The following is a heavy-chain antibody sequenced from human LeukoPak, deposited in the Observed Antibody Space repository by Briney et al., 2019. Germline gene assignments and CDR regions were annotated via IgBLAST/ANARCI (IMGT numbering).Heavy chain of an antibody. V-gene: IGHV4-39*07. CDR2: MYYSGST. J-gene: IGHJ6*04. CDR1: GGAISSSINY. CDR3: ATFYGSGGGFLDV. Sequence: SETLSLTCTVSGGAISSSINYCGWIRQPPGKGLEWIGNMYYSGSTYYNPSLKSRVTISGDTSKNQFSLKLSSVTAADTAVYYCATFYGSGGGFLDVWGKGTTVIISS. D-gene: IGHD3-10*01.